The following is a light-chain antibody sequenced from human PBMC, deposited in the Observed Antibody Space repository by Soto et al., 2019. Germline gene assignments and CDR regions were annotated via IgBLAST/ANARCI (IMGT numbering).Light chain of an antibody. Sequence: DIQLTQSPSFLSASVGDRVTITCRASQGISNYLAWYQQNTGRAPKLLISAASTLHSGVQSRFSGSGSGTEFTLTISSLQPEDSATYDCQHLNSYPFTFGPGTKVHIK. CDR3: QHLNSYPFT. V-gene: IGKV1-9*01. J-gene: IGKJ3*01. CDR2: AAS. CDR1: QGISNY.